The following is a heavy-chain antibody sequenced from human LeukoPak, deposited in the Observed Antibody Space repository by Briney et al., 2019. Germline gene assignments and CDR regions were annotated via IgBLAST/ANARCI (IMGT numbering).Heavy chain of an antibody. CDR3: AKDREDSAMISGVFDL. Sequence: PGRSLRLSCAASGFTFDDYAMHWVRQAPGKGLEWVSGISWNSGSIGYADSVKGRFTISRDNAKNSLYLQMNSLRAEDTAVYFCAKDREDSAMISGVFDLWGRGTLVTVSS. D-gene: IGHD5-18*01. V-gene: IGHV3-9*01. CDR1: GFTFDDYA. J-gene: IGHJ2*01. CDR2: ISWNSGSI.